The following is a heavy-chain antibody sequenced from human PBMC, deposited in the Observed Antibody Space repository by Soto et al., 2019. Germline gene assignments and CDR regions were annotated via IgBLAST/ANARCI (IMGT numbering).Heavy chain of an antibody. CDR2: ISAYNGNT. D-gene: IGHD2-15*01. CDR3: ARVGGIVVVVAASDYYYGMDV. V-gene: IGHV1-18*01. Sequence: QVQLVQSGAEVKKPGASVKVSCKASGYTFTSYGISWVRQAPGQGLEWMGWISAYNGNTNYAQKLQGRVTMTTDTSTSTGYMELRSLRSDDTAVYYCARVGGIVVVVAASDYYYGMDVWGQGTTVTVSS. CDR1: GYTFTSYG. J-gene: IGHJ6*02.